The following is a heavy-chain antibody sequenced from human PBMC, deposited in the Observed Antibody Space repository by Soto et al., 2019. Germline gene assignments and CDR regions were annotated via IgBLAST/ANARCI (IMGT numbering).Heavy chain of an antibody. CDR1: GFRFSDYY. V-gene: IGHV3-11*03. J-gene: IGHJ4*02. CDR3: ARWGSAWYLYYIDY. CDR2: ISGGSSYT. Sequence: PGGSLRLSCAASGFRFSDYYMSWIRQAPGKGLEWISSISGGSSYTDYAESVKGRFTISRDDAKNSLYLQMTSLRADDAAVYCCARWGSAWYLYYIDYWGQGTQVTVSS. D-gene: IGHD6-19*01.